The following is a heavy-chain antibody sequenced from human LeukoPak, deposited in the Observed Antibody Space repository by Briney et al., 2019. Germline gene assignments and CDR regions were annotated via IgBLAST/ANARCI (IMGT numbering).Heavy chain of an antibody. J-gene: IGHJ4*02. D-gene: IGHD2-15*01. CDR2: IKQDGSEK. CDR1: GFTLSSYW. CDR3: AREDAPVLDFDY. V-gene: IGHV3-7*01. Sequence: PGGSLRLSCAASGFTLSSYWMSWVRQAPGKGLEWVANIKQDGSEKYYVDSVKGRFTISRDNAKNSLYLQMNSLRAEDTAVYYCAREDAPVLDFDYWGQGTLVTVSS.